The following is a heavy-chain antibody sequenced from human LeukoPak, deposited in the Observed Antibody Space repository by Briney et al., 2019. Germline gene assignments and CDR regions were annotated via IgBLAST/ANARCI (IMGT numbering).Heavy chain of an antibody. CDR2: IYYSGST. CDR3: ARQAPVLRFLESWHNWFDP. D-gene: IGHD3-3*01. V-gene: IGHV4-39*01. CDR1: GGSISSSSYY. J-gene: IGHJ5*02. Sequence: PSETLSLTCTVSGGSISSSSYYWGWIRQPPGKGLEWIGSIYYSGSTYYNPSLKSRVTISVDTSKNQFSLKLSSVTAADTAVYYCARQAPVLRFLESWHNWFDPWGQGTLVTVSS.